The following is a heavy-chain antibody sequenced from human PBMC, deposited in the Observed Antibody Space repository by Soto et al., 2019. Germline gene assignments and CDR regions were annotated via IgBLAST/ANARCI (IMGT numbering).Heavy chain of an antibody. D-gene: IGHD2-15*01. J-gene: IGHJ5*02. V-gene: IGHV3-7*01. CDR2: IKPDGSEK. CDR3: ARDQDSYCSGGSCYRFDP. Sequence: GTLKISCAASGFTFSSNWMSWVRQAPGKGPEWVANIKPDGSEKYYVDSVKGRFTISRDNAKNLLYLQMNSLRADDTALYYCARDQDSYCSGGSCYRFDPRGQGPQVTV. CDR1: GFTFSSNW.